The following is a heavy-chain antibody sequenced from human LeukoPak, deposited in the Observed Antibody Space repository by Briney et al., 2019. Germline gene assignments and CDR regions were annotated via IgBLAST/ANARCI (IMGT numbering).Heavy chain of an antibody. CDR3: ARDSQGMIENAFDI. D-gene: IGHD3-22*01. CDR2: IYTSGST. Sequence: SETLSLTCTVSGGSISSYYWSWIRQPAGKGLEWIGRIYTSGSTNYNPSLKSRVTMSVDTSKNQFSLKLSSVTAADTAVYYCARDSQGMIENAFDIWGQGTMVTVSS. CDR1: GGSISSYY. V-gene: IGHV4-4*07. J-gene: IGHJ3*02.